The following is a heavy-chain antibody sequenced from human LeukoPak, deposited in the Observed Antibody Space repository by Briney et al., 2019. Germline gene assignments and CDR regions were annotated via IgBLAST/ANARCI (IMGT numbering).Heavy chain of an antibody. Sequence: SETLSLTCTVSGGSISSYYWSWIRQPPGQGLEWIGYIYYSGSTNYNPSLKSRVTISVGTSKNQFSLKLSSVTAADTAVYYCARDPRAAAGLDYYYGMDVWGKGTTVTVSS. D-gene: IGHD6-13*01. CDR1: GGSISSYY. V-gene: IGHV4-59*01. CDR3: ARDPRAAAGLDYYYGMDV. J-gene: IGHJ6*04. CDR2: IYYSGST.